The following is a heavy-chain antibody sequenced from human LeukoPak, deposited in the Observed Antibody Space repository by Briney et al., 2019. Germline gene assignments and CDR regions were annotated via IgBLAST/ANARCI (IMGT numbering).Heavy chain of an antibody. V-gene: IGHV3-48*01. CDR1: GFTFSSYS. D-gene: IGHD6-19*01. CDR2: IGISSGNT. J-gene: IGHJ1*01. CDR3: AKNGNDHHRGRYFQH. Sequence: GGSLRLSCAASGFTFSSYSMNWVRQAPGKGLEWISYIGISSGNTKYADSVKGRFTISGDKAKNSVYLQMNSLRVEDTAVYYCAKNGNDHHRGRYFQHWGQGTLVTVSS.